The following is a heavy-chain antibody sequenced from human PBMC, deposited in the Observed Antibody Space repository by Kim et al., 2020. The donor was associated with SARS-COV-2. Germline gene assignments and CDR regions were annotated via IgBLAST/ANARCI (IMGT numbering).Heavy chain of an antibody. Sequence: TPSLKKRVTISVDTSKNQFSLKLSSVTAADTAVYYCARSRIAAAGFYFQHWGQGTLVTVSS. D-gene: IGHD6-13*01. CDR3: ARSRIAAAGFYFQH. J-gene: IGHJ1*01. V-gene: IGHV4-39*01.